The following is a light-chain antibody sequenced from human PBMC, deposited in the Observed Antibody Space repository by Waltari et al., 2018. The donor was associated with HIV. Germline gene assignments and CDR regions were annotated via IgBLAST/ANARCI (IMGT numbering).Light chain of an antibody. Sequence: YVLTQPPWVSVAPGQTARINCRGHNIGSKRLPWYQQKAGHAPVLVVYNASDRPSGIPERFSGSNSGNTATLTISRVEAGDEADYYCHVWDRSSDHHVFGTGTKVTVL. CDR3: HVWDRSSDHHV. CDR1: NIGSKR. CDR2: NAS. J-gene: IGLJ1*01. V-gene: IGLV3-21*02.